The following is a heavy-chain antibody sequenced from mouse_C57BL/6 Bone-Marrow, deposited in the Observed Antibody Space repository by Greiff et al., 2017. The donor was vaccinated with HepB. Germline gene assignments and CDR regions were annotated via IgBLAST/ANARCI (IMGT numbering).Heavy chain of an antibody. CDR3: ARDGLLLRYWYFDV. J-gene: IGHJ1*03. D-gene: IGHD1-1*01. Sequence: EVKLQESGPGLVKPSQSLSLTCSVTGYSITSGYYWNWIRQFPGNKLEWIGYISYDGSNNYNPSLKNRISITRDTSKNQFFLKLNSVTTEDTATYYCARDGLLLRYWYFDVWGTGTTVTVSS. V-gene: IGHV3-6*01. CDR2: ISYDGSN. CDR1: GYSITSGYY.